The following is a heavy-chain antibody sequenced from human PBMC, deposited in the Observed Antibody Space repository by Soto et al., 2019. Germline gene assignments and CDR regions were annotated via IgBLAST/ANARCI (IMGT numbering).Heavy chain of an antibody. CDR2: ISSSSSYI. D-gene: IGHD3-9*01. V-gene: IGHV3-21*01. CDR3: ARNTPGAPDIDAFDI. J-gene: IGHJ3*02. CDR1: GFTFSSYS. Sequence: PGGFLRLSCAASGFTFSSYSMNWVRQAPGKGLEWVSSISSSSSYIYYADSVKGRFTISRDNAKNSLYLQMNSLRAEDTAVYYCARNTPGAPDIDAFDIWGQGTMVTVSS.